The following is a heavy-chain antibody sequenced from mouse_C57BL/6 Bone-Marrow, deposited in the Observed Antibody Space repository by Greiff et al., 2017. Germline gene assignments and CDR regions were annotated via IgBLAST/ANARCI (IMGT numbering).Heavy chain of an antibody. D-gene: IGHD2-4*01. CDR3: ARDYDLYYAMDY. Sequence: QVQLQQPGAELVKPGASVKLSCKASGYTFTSYWMQWVKQRPGQGLEWIGEIDPSDSYTNYNQKFKGKATLTVDTSSSTAYMQLGSLTSEDSAVYYCARDYDLYYAMDYWGQGTSVTVSS. CDR2: IDPSDSYT. V-gene: IGHV1-50*01. CDR1: GYTFTSYW. J-gene: IGHJ4*01.